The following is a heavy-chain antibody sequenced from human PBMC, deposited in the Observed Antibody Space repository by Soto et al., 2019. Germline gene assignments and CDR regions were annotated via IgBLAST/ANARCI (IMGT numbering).Heavy chain of an antibody. J-gene: IGHJ4*02. V-gene: IGHV3-74*01. CDR2: INSDGSST. CDR1: GFTFSSYW. CDR3: ARGRRWTVTTFPFDY. D-gene: IGHD4-17*01. Sequence: EVQLVESGGGLVQPGGSLRLSCAASGFTFSSYWMHWVRQAPGKGLVWVSRINSDGSSTSYADSVKGRFTISRDNAKNTLYLQMNSLRAEDTAVYYCARGRRWTVTTFPFDYWGQGTLVTVSS.